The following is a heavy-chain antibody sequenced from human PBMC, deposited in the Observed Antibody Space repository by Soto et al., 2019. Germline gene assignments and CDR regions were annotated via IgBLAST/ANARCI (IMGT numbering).Heavy chain of an antibody. D-gene: IGHD3-3*01. J-gene: IGHJ6*02. V-gene: IGHV3-30*18. CDR2: ISYDGSHK. CDR3: AKEYDFWSGYYPSWYYGMDV. Sequence: LRLSCAASGFTFSSYGMHWLRQAPGKGLEWVAVISYDGSHKYYADSVKGRFTISRDNSKNTLYLQMNSLRAEDTAVYYCAKEYDFWSGYYPSWYYGMDVWGQGTTVTDSS. CDR1: GFTFSSYG.